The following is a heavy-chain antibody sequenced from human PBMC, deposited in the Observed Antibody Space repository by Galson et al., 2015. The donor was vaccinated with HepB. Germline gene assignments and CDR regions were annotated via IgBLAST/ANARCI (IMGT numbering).Heavy chain of an antibody. J-gene: IGHJ6*02. CDR1: GFTFSSYA. V-gene: IGHV3-23*01. CDR2: ISGSGGST. Sequence: SLRLSCAASGFTFSSYAMSWVRQAPGKELEWVSAISGSGGSTYYADSVKGRFTISRDNSRNTLYLQMNSLRAEDTAVYYCAKDRYTAEDDHYYYYYGMDVWGQGTTVTVSS. D-gene: IGHD1-14*01. CDR3: AKDRYTAEDDHYYYYYGMDV.